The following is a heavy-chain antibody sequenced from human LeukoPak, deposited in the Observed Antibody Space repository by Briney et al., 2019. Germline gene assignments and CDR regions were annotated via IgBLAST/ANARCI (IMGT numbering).Heavy chain of an antibody. D-gene: IGHD3-3*01. J-gene: IGHJ6*03. V-gene: IGHV4-59*01. Sequence: SETLSLTCTVSGGSISSYYWSWIRQPPGKGLEWVGYIYYRGSTNYNPSLKSRVTISVDTSKNQSSLKLSSVTAADPAVYYCARAGTSRYDFWSGYSDYYYYYMAVWGKGTTVTVSS. CDR2: IYYRGST. CDR1: GGSISSYY. CDR3: ARAGTSRYDFWSGYSDYYYYYMAV.